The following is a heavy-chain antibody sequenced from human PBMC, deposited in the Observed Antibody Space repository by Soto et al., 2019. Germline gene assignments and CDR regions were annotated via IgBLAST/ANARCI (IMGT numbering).Heavy chain of an antibody. D-gene: IGHD6-13*01. CDR1: GYSFTSYW. CDR2: IYPGDSDT. J-gene: IGHJ3*02. V-gene: IGHV5-51*01. CDR3: ARQRIAAAANLYNWIDDAFDI. Sequence: GESLKISCKGSGYSFTSYWIGWVRQMPGKGLEWMGIIYPGDSDTRYSPSFQGQVTISADKSISTAYLQWSSLKASDTAMYYCARQRIAAAANLYNWIDDAFDIWGQGTMVTVSS.